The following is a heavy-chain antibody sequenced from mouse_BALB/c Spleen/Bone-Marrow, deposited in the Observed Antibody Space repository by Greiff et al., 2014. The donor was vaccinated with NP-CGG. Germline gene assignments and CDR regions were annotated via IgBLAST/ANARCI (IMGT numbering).Heavy chain of an antibody. CDR1: GYTFTSYW. CDR3: ARSGDYGGFGY. D-gene: IGHD2-4*01. V-gene: IGHV1-7*01. CDR2: INPSTGYT. J-gene: IGHJ2*01. Sequence: QVQLKESGAELAKTGASVKMSCKASGYTFTSYWMHWGKKRPGQGLEWIGYINPSTGYTEYNQKFKDKATLTADKSSSTAYMQLSSLTSEDSAVYYCARSGDYGGFGYWGQGTTLTVSS.